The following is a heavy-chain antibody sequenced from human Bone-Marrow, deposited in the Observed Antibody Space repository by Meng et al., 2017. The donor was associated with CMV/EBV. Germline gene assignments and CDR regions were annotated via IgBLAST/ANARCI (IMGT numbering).Heavy chain of an antibody. Sequence: SISSSSDYWGWIRQPPGKGLEWIGSIYYSGSTYYNPSLKSRVTISVDTSKNQFSLKLSSVTAADTAVYYCARESSSGWYAKGNWFDPWGQGTLVTVSS. CDR1: SISSSSDY. V-gene: IGHV4-39*07. D-gene: IGHD6-19*01. J-gene: IGHJ5*02. CDR3: ARESSSGWYAKGNWFDP. CDR2: IYYSGST.